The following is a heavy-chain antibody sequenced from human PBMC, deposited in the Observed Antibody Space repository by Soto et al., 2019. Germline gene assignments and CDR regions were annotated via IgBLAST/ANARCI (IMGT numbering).Heavy chain of an antibody. CDR1: GFTFSSYG. V-gene: IGHV3-33*06. Sequence: QVQLVESGGGVVQPGRSLRLSCAASGFTFSSYGMHWVRQAPGKGLEWVAVIWYDGSDKFYADSVKGRFTISRDNSKNTLYLQMHSLTVEDTAVYYCAKGGVTTLPLDSWGQGTLVTVSS. D-gene: IGHD4-4*01. CDR2: IWYDGSDK. J-gene: IGHJ4*02. CDR3: AKGGVTTLPLDS.